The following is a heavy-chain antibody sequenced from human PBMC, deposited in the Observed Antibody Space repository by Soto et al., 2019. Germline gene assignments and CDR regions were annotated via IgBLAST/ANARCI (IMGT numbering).Heavy chain of an antibody. Sequence: SETLSLTCAVYGGSFSGYYWSWIRQPPGKGLEWIGEINHSGSTNYNPSLKSRVTISVDTSKNQFSLKLSSVTAADTAVYYCARGPYYDFWSGYFSGMDVWGQGTTVTVS. CDR1: GGSFSGYY. CDR3: ARGPYYDFWSGYFSGMDV. D-gene: IGHD3-3*01. V-gene: IGHV4-34*01. CDR2: INHSGST. J-gene: IGHJ6*02.